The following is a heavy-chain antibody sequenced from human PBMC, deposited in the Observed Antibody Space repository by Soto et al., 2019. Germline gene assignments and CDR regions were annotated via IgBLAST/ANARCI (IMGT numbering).Heavy chain of an antibody. CDR2: INHSGST. J-gene: IGHJ4*02. Sequence: SETLSLTCAVYGGSFSGYYWSWIRQPPGKGLEWIGEINHSGSTNYNPSLKSRVTISVDTSKNQFSLKLSCVTAADTAVYYCARDAHYYDSSGYYSPVPFDYWGQGTLVTVSS. CDR3: ARDAHYYDSSGYYSPVPFDY. CDR1: GGSFSGYY. D-gene: IGHD3-22*01. V-gene: IGHV4-34*01.